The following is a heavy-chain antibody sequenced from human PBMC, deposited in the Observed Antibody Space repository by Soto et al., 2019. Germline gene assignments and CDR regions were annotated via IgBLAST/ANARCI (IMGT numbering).Heavy chain of an antibody. D-gene: IGHD1-26*01. V-gene: IGHV3-53*01. Sequence: EVQLVESGGGLIQPGGSLRLSCAASGFTVSSHYMSWVRQAPGKGLEWVSVIYSGGSTYYADSVKGRFTISRDNSKNTLYLQMNSLRAEDTAVYYCASPRQGSYYALDYWGQGTLVTVSS. CDR1: GFTVSSHY. CDR2: IYSGGST. CDR3: ASPRQGSYYALDY. J-gene: IGHJ4*02.